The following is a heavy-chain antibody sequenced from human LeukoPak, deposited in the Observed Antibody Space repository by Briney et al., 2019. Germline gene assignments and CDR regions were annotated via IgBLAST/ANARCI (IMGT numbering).Heavy chain of an antibody. V-gene: IGHV1-18*01. Sequence: ASVKVSCKASGYTFTSYGISWVRQAPGQGLEWMGWISAYNGNTNYAQKLQGRVTMTTDTSTSTAYMELRSLRSDDTAVYYCARGARRYCSSTSCYRGFDYWGQGTLVTVSS. CDR3: ARGARRYCSSTSCYRGFDY. J-gene: IGHJ4*02. CDR2: ISAYNGNT. CDR1: GYTFTSYG. D-gene: IGHD2-2*01.